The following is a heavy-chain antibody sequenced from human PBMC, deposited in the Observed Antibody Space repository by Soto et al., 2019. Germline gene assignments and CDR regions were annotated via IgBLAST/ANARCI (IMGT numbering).Heavy chain of an antibody. J-gene: IGHJ5*02. Sequence: QVQLVQSGAEVKKPGSSVKVSCKASGGTFSSYAISWVRQAPGQGLEWMGGIIPIFGTANYAQKFQGRVTITADESTSTAYMELSSLRSEDTAVYYCASVGAIAAAGTIQDWFDPWGQGTLVTVSS. CDR2: IIPIFGTA. CDR3: ASVGAIAAAGTIQDWFDP. CDR1: GGTFSSYA. V-gene: IGHV1-69*01. D-gene: IGHD6-13*01.